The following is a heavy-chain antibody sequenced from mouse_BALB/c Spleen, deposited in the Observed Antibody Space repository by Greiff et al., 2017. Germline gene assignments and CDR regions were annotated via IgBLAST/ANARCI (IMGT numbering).Heavy chain of an antibody. CDR2: IWAGGST. J-gene: IGHJ3*01. CDR1: GFSLTSYG. D-gene: IGHD2-3*01. V-gene: IGHV2-9*02. CDR3: ARVPDGYYTWFAY. Sequence: VQRVESGPGLVAPSQSLSITCTVSGFSLTSYGVHWVRQPPGKGLEWLGVIWAGGSTNYNTAIMSRLSISKDNSKSQVFLKMNSLQTDDTAMYYCARVPDGYYTWFAYWGQGTLVTVSA.